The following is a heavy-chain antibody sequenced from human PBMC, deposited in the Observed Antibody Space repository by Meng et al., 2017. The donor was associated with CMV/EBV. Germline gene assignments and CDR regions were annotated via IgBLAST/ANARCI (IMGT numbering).Heavy chain of an antibody. CDR2: TIPLLDSP. CDR1: GGTFNTYA. J-gene: IGHJ4*02. D-gene: IGHD1-26*01. V-gene: IGHV1-69*05. CDR3: ARDGPGGGNYFLY. Sequence: SVKVSCKISGGTFNTYAITWVRQAPGQGFELMGLTIPLLDSPTYAQKFRGRVSITTDESTSTVAMELTSLTSEDTAVYYCARDGPGGGNYFLYWGQGTLVTVSS.